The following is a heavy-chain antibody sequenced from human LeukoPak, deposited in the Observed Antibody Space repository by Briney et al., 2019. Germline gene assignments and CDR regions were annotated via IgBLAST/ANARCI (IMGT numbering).Heavy chain of an antibody. CDR2: INPNSGGT. CDR3: ARADYYYDSSGYYGGPTKYYYYYMDV. V-gene: IGHV1-2*02. Sequence: ASVKVSCKASGYTFTGYYMHRVRQAPGQGLEWMGWINPNSGGTNYAQKFQGRVTMTRDTSISTAYMELSRLRSDDTAVYYCARADYYYDSSGYYGGPTKYYYYYMDVWGKGTTVTVSS. J-gene: IGHJ6*03. D-gene: IGHD3-22*01. CDR1: GYTFTGYY.